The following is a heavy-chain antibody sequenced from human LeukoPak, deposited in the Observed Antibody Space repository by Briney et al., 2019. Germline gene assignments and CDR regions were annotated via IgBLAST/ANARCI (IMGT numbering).Heavy chain of an antibody. CDR3: ARRTHCSSTSCYANYYYYMDV. CDR2: INHSGST. J-gene: IGHJ6*03. V-gene: IGHV4-34*01. Sequence: SETLSLTCAVYGGSFSGYYWSWIRQPPGKGLEWIGEINHSGSTNYNPSLKSRVTISVDTSKNQFSLKLSSVTAADTAVYYCARRTHCSSTSCYANYYYYMDVWGKETTVTVSS. D-gene: IGHD2-2*01. CDR1: GGSFSGYY.